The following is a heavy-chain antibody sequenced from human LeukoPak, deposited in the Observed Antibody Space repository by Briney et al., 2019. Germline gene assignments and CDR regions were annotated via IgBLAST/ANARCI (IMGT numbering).Heavy chain of an antibody. D-gene: IGHD5-24*01. CDR3: TRVGYIDEGIDY. V-gene: IGHV3-7*04. Sequence: GGSLRLSCAASGFTFSSSAMSWVRQAPGKGLEWVANIKQDGSKKSYVDSVKGRFTISRDNAKNSLYLQMNSLRTEDTAIYYCTRVGYIDEGIDYWGQGTLVTVSS. J-gene: IGHJ4*02. CDR1: GFTFSSSA. CDR2: IKQDGSKK.